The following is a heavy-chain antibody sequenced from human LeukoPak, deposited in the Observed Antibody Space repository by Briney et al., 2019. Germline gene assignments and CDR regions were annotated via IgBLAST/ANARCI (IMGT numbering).Heavy chain of an antibody. CDR1: GYTFTSNY. V-gene: IGHV1-46*01. CDR3: ARDQEGFDY. J-gene: IGHJ4*02. Sequence: ASVKVSCKASGYTFTSNYIYWVRQAPGQGLGWMGMIYPRDGSTSYAQKFQGRVTVTRDTSTSTVHMELSGLRSEDTAVYYCARDQEGFDYWGQGTLVTVSS. CDR2: IYPRDGST.